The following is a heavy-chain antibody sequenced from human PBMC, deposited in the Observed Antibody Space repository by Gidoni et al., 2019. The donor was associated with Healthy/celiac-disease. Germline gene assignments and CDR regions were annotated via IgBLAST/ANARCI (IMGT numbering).Heavy chain of an antibody. J-gene: IGHJ6*02. V-gene: IGHV3-21*01. D-gene: IGHD1-1*01. CDR3: ARGGLEPPGGYYYYGMDV. Sequence: EEQLVESGGGLVRPGGSLRISCAASGFTVSRESMNWVRQAPGKGLEWVSSISSSSSYIYYADSVKGRFTISRDNAKNSLYLQMNSLRAEDTAVYYCARGGLEPPGGYYYYGMDVWGQGTTVTVSS. CDR1: GFTVSRES. CDR2: ISSSSSYI.